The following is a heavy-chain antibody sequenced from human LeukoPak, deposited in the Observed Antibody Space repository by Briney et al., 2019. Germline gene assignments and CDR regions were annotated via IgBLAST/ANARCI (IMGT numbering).Heavy chain of an antibody. Sequence: SQTLSLTCAVSGGSISSGGYSWSWIRRPPGKGLEWIGYIYHSGSTYYNPSLKSRVTISVDRSKNQFSLKLSSVTAADTAMYYCARGGGWWELPYFDYWGQGTLVTVSS. CDR2: IYHSGST. D-gene: IGHD1-26*01. V-gene: IGHV4-30-2*01. J-gene: IGHJ4*02. CDR1: GGSISSGGYS. CDR3: ARGGGWWELPYFDY.